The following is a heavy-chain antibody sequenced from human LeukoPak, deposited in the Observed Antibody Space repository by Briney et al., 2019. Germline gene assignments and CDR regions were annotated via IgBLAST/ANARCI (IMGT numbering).Heavy chain of an antibody. CDR1: GYTFTSYG. D-gene: IGHD6-19*01. CDR2: ISAYNGNT. J-gene: IGHJ6*02. V-gene: IGHV1-18*01. CDR3: ARDKAISSGWSYYYYYYGMDV. Sequence: AASVKVSCKASGYTFTSYGISWVRQAPGQGLEWMGWISAYNGNTNYAQKLQGRVTMTTDTSTSTAYTELRSLRSDGTAVYYCARDKAISSGWSYYYYYYGMDVWGQGTTVTVSS.